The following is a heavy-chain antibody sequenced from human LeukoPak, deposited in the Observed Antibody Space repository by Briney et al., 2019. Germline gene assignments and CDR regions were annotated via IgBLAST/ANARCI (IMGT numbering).Heavy chain of an antibody. D-gene: IGHD4-11*01. V-gene: IGHV3-48*02. CDR3: ARDRGYSNYYDY. J-gene: IGHJ4*02. Sequence: PGGSLRLSCAASGFTFSSHSMNWVRQAPGKGLEWVSYISKTSNTRDYADSVKGRFTISRDNAKNSLYLQMSSLRDEDTAVYYCARDRGYSNYYDYWGQGTLVTVSS. CDR2: ISKTSNTR. CDR1: GFTFSSHS.